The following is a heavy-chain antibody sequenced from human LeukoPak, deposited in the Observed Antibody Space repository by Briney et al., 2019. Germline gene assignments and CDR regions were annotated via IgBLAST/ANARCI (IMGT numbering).Heavy chain of an antibody. CDR1: GFTFSSAW. CDR3: ATEFYRNGYNY. D-gene: IGHD5-24*01. CDR2: IKSRTDGGTT. J-gene: IGHJ4*02. V-gene: IGHV3-15*01. Sequence: PGGSLRLSCAASGFTFSSAWMTWVRQTPGKGLEWVGHIKSRTDGGTTDYAAPVKGRFTVSRDDPKNTVYLQMNSLKTEDSAVYYCATEFYRNGYNYWGQGTLVTVSS.